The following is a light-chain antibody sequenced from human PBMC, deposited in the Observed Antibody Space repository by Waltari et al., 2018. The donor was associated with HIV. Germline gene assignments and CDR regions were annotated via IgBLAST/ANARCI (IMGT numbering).Light chain of an antibody. Sequence: SYELTQPPAVSVSPGQTARITCSGDELPKQYAYWYQQKSGQAPLLVIYKDSERPSGIPERISGSSSGTTVTLTITGVQAEDEADYYCQSADTSGDYVVFGGGTKLTV. CDR1: ELPKQY. J-gene: IGLJ2*01. CDR2: KDS. CDR3: QSADTSGDYVV. V-gene: IGLV3-25*03.